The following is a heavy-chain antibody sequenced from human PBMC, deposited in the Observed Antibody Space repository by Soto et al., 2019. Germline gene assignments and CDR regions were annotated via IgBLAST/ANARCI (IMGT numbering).Heavy chain of an antibody. D-gene: IGHD6-19*01. CDR1: GFTVSSNY. V-gene: IGHV3-53*04. CDR2: IYSGGST. CDR3: ARDNSGCALKGAFDI. Sequence: EVQLVESGGGLVQPGGSLRLSCAASGFTVSSNYMSWVRQAPGKGLEWVSVIYSGGSTYYADSVKGRFTISRHNSKTTLYVQMNSLRAEDTAVYYCARDNSGCALKGAFDIWGQGTMVTVSS. J-gene: IGHJ3*02.